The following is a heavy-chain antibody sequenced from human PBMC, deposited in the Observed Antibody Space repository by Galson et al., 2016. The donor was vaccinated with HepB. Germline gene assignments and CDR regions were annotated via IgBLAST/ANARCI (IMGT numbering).Heavy chain of an antibody. Sequence: SLRLSCAASGFTFRDYYMSWIRQAPGKGLEWVSYISSMSSYTNYADSVKGRFTISRDNAKNSLYLQMNSLRAEDTAVYYRALTGIAARYAFDYWGQGTLVTVSS. CDR3: ALTGIAARYAFDY. J-gene: IGHJ4*02. CDR2: ISSMSSYT. CDR1: GFTFRDYY. D-gene: IGHD6-6*01. V-gene: IGHV3-11*06.